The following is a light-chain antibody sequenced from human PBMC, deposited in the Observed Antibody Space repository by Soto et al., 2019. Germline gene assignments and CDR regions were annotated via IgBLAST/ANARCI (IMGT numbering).Light chain of an antibody. CDR2: EVT. J-gene: IGLJ2*01. Sequence: QSVLAQPASVSGSPGPSITISCAGTNRDVGGYNYVSWYQQYPGKAPKLIIYEVTYRPSGVSNRFSGPKSGNTAYLTISGLQAEDEADDCCSSYSSSSALDVIFGGGTKLTVL. CDR3: SSYSSSSALDVI. CDR1: NRDVGGYNY. V-gene: IGLV2-14*01.